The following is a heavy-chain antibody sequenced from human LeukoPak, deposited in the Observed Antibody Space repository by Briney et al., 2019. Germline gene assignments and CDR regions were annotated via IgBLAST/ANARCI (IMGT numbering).Heavy chain of an antibody. CDR3: ATGGKPWTYNYLAV. Sequence: PSETLSLTCTVSGGSISSSSDYWSWIRQSPGKGLEWIGYIFYTGNTYSTPSLRSRVTISVDTSKNQFSLKLSSVTAADTAVYYCATGGKPWTYNYLAVWGKGTTVSVSS. V-gene: IGHV4-30-4*08. CDR2: IFYTGNT. J-gene: IGHJ6*03. D-gene: IGHD4-23*01. CDR1: GGSISSSSDY.